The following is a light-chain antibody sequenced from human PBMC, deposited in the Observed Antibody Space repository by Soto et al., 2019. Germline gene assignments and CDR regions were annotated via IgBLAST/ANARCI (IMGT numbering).Light chain of an antibody. V-gene: IGLV1-40*01. J-gene: IGLJ2*01. CDR1: SSNIGAGYA. CDR3: QSYDSSLSGHVV. CDR2: NND. Sequence: QLVLTQPPSVSGAPGQRVTISCTGSSSNIGAGYAVHWYQQLPGTAPKLLIYNNDNRPSGVPDRFSGSKSGTSASLAITGLQAEDEADYYCQSYDSSLSGHVVFGGGTKLTVL.